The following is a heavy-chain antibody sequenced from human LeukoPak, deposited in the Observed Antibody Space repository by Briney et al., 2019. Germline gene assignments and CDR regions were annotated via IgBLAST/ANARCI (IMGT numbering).Heavy chain of an antibody. Sequence: ASVKVSCKASGYTFTSYDINWVRQATGQGLEWMGWRNPNNGNTGYAQKFQGRVTMTRNTSISTAYMELSSLRSEDTAVYYCARTALSHCSGGSCYSYYFDYWGQGTLVTVSS. CDR2: RNPNNGNT. CDR1: GYTFTSYD. CDR3: ARTALSHCSGGSCYSYYFDY. D-gene: IGHD2-15*01. V-gene: IGHV1-8*01. J-gene: IGHJ4*02.